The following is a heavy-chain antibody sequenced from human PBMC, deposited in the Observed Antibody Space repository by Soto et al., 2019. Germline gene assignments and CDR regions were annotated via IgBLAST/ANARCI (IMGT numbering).Heavy chain of an antibody. V-gene: IGHV3-48*02. D-gene: IGHD2-15*01. CDR3: ARDAPRCSGGNCLDY. CDR1: GFTFSSFS. Sequence: EVQLMESGGGLVQPGGSLRLSCAASGFTFSSFSMHWVRQAPGKGLEWVSYISSSSSTIYYADSVRGRFTISRDNAKNSLYLQMNSLRDEDTAVFYCARDAPRCSGGNCLDYWGQGTLVTVSS. J-gene: IGHJ4*02. CDR2: ISSSSSTI.